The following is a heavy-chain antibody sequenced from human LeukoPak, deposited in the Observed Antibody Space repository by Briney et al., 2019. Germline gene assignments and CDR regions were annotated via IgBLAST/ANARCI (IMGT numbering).Heavy chain of an antibody. D-gene: IGHD2-15*01. CDR2: ISGSGGST. Sequence: GGSLRLSCAASGFTFSSYAMSWVRQAPGKGLEWVSAISGSGGSTYYAESVKGRFTISRDNSKDTLFLDMNTLRGDDTAVYYCASTHTRDRVFDYWGQGTLVTVSS. CDR1: GFTFSSYA. J-gene: IGHJ4*02. CDR3: ASTHTRDRVFDY. V-gene: IGHV3-23*01.